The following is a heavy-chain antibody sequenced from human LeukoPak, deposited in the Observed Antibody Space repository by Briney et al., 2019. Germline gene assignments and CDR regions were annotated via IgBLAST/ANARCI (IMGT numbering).Heavy chain of an antibody. D-gene: IGHD4-23*01. CDR1: GGTFSRYA. V-gene: IGHV1-69*13. Sequence: GASVKVSCKASGGTFSRYAISWVRQAPGQGLEWMGGIIPIFGTANYAQKFQGRVTITADESTSTAYMELSSLRSEDTAVYYCARDGGYGGLFDYWGQGTLVTVSS. J-gene: IGHJ4*02. CDR2: IIPIFGTA. CDR3: ARDGGYGGLFDY.